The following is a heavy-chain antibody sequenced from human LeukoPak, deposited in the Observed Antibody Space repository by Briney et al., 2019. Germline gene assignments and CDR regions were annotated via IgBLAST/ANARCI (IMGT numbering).Heavy chain of an antibody. Sequence: SETLSLTCTVSGGSISSSSYYWGWIRQPPGEGLEWIGSIYYSGSTYYNPSLKSRVTISVDTSKNQFSLKLSSVTAADTAVYYCAIRIAAAGLDYWGQGTLVTVSS. CDR3: AIRIAAAGLDY. CDR2: IYYSGST. V-gene: IGHV4-39*01. D-gene: IGHD6-13*01. CDR1: GGSISSSSYY. J-gene: IGHJ4*02.